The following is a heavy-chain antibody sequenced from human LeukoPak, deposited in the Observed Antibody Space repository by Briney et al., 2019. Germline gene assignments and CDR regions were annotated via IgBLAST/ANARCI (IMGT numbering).Heavy chain of an antibody. V-gene: IGHV4-59*01. CDR3: ARAQLRWFDP. CDR2: IYYSGST. J-gene: IGHJ5*02. CDR1: GGSISSYY. D-gene: IGHD2-2*01. Sequence: KASETLSLTCTVSGGSISSYYWSWIRQPPGKGLEWIGYIYYSGSTNYNPSLKSRVTISVDTSKNQFTLKLSSVTAADTAVYYCARAQLRWFDPWGQGTLVTVSS.